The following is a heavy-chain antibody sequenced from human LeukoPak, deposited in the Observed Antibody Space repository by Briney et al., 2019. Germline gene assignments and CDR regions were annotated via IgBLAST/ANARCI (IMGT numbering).Heavy chain of an antibody. CDR2: INYSGST. CDR1: GGSISNYY. CDR3: ARDFYAYGGNPGYFDF. V-gene: IGHV4-59*01. Sequence: SETLSLTCTVSGGSISNYYWNWNRQPPGKGLEGIRYINYSGSTNYNPSLRSRLIMSIDTSNNHFSLQLSSVTAADTAVYFCARDFYAYGGNPGYFDFWGQGTLVTVSS. D-gene: IGHD4-23*01. J-gene: IGHJ4*02.